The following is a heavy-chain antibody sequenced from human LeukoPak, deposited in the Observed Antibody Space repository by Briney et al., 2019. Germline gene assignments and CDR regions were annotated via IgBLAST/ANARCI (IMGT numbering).Heavy chain of an antibody. D-gene: IGHD6-19*01. CDR3: ASALSGWYNY. J-gene: IGHJ4*02. Sequence: SETLSPTCTVSGGSISSYYWSWIRQPPGKGLEWIGYIYYSGSTNYNPSLKSRVTISVDTSKNQFSLKLSSVTAADTAVYYCASALSGWYNYWGQGTLVTVSS. CDR2: IYYSGST. V-gene: IGHV4-59*08. CDR1: GGSISSYY.